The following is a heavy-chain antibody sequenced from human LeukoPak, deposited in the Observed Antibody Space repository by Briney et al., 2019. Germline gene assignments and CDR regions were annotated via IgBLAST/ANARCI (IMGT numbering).Heavy chain of an antibody. CDR3: ASIGGSYYAFDY. J-gene: IGHJ4*02. Sequence: ASVKVSCTASGYTFTSYAMHWVRQAPGQRLEWMGWINAGNGNTKYSQKFQGRVTITRDTSASTAYMELSSLRSEDTAVYYCASIGGSYYAFDYWGQGTLVTVSS. V-gene: IGHV1-3*01. D-gene: IGHD1-26*01. CDR2: INAGNGNT. CDR1: GYTFTSYA.